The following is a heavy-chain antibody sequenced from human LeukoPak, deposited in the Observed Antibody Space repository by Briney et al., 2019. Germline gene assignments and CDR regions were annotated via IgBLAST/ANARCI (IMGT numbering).Heavy chain of an antibody. J-gene: IGHJ4*02. CDR1: GFTFSSYE. V-gene: IGHV3-48*03. CDR3: ARDLNWNSHFDY. CDR2: ISSSGSTI. Sequence: GGSLRLSCAASGFTFSSYEMNWVRQAPGKGLEWVSYISSSGSTIYYADSVKGRFSISRDNAKNSLYLQMNSLRAEDTAVYYCARDLNWNSHFDYWGQGTLVTVSS. D-gene: IGHD1-7*01.